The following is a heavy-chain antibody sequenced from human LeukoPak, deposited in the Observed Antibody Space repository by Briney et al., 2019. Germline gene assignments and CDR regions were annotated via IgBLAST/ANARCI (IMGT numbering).Heavy chain of an antibody. D-gene: IGHD3-3*01. CDR2: INHSGST. V-gene: IGHV4-34*01. CDR3: ASGLNDSWTGENY. Sequence: PAETLSLTGAVYDGSFSGYYWSWIRQPPGKELEWIGEINHSGSTNYNPSLKSRVTISLDTSKSQFSLKVRYVTATDTAVYYCASGLNDSWTGENYWGQGTLVTVSS. J-gene: IGHJ4*02. CDR1: DGSFSGYY.